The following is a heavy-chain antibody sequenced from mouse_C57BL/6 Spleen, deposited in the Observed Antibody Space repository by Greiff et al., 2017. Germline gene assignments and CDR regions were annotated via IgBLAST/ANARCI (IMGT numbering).Heavy chain of an antibody. Sequence: VQLQQSGAELVKPGASVKISCKASGYAFSSYWMNWVKQRPGKGLEWIGQIYPGDGDTNYNGKFKGKATLTADKSSSTAYMQLSSLTSEDSAVYFCARRDYGSRGYFDVWGTGTTVTVSS. CDR1: GYAFSSYW. CDR2: IYPGDGDT. V-gene: IGHV1-80*01. J-gene: IGHJ1*03. CDR3: ARRDYGSRGYFDV. D-gene: IGHD1-1*01.